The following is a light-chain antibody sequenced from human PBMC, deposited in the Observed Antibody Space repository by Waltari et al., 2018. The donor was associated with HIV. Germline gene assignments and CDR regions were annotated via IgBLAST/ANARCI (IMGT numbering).Light chain of an antibody. CDR3: QVWDTRNACWE. J-gene: IGLJ3*02. V-gene: IGLV3-21*02. CDR2: DDS. Sequence: SYVLTQPPSVSVTPGQTARITCGGDNIGRKSVHWYQLRPVQAPLLVLYDDSDRPSGIPERISGSNSGNTATLTINNVEGGDEADYFCQVWDTRNACWEFGGGTKLTVL. CDR1: NIGRKS.